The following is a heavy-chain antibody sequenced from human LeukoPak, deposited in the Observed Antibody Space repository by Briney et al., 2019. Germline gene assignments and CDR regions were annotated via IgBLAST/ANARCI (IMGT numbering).Heavy chain of an antibody. D-gene: IGHD6-13*01. V-gene: IGHV1-8*01. CDR3: ARTTHSSSWSGVFGDAFDI. Sequence: ASVRVSCKASGYTFTSYDIIWVRQATGQGLEWMGWMNPNSGNTGYAQKFQGRVTMTRNNSISTAYMELSSLRSEDTAVYYCARTTHSSSWSGVFGDAFDIWGQGTMVTVSS. CDR1: GYTFTSYD. J-gene: IGHJ3*02. CDR2: MNPNSGNT.